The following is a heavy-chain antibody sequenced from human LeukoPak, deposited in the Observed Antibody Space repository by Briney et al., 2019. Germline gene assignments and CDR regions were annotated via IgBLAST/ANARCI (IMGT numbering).Heavy chain of an antibody. CDR3: AREQTAETTFGFDP. D-gene: IGHD4-17*01. Sequence: GVSVTLSCAASGFTFSIYSMNWLRQAPGKGLEWVSSISSSSSYIYYADSVKVRFTIYRDNAKNSLYMQMTSVRAEDTAVYYCAREQTAETTFGFDPWGQGALVTVSP. J-gene: IGHJ5*02. CDR2: ISSSSSYI. CDR1: GFTFSIYS. V-gene: IGHV3-21*01.